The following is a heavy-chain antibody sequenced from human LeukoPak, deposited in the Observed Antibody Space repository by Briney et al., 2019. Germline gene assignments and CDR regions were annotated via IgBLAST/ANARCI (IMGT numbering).Heavy chain of an antibody. J-gene: IGHJ4*02. CDR1: GFTFSSYE. CDR3: ARQAAAGTFDY. CDR2: ISSSGSTI. V-gene: IGHV3-48*03. Sequence: GGSLRLSCAASGFTFSSYEMNWVRQAPGKGLEWVSYISSSGSTIYYADSVKGRFTISRDNAKNSLYLQMNSLRAEDTAAYYCARQAAAGTFDYWGQGTLVTVSS. D-gene: IGHD6-13*01.